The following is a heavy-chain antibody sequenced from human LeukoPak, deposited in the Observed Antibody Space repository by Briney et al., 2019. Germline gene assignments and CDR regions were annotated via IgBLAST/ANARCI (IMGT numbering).Heavy chain of an antibody. V-gene: IGHV1-3*01. CDR3: ARDLDDSSGYYYGY. J-gene: IGHJ4*02. CDR1: GYTFTSYA. Sequence: ASVKVSCKASGYTFTSYAMHWVRQAPGQRLEWMGWINAGNGNTKYSQKFQGRVTMTRDTSTSTVYMELSSLRSEDTAVYYCARDLDDSSGYYYGYWGQGTLVTVSS. D-gene: IGHD3-22*01. CDR2: INAGNGNT.